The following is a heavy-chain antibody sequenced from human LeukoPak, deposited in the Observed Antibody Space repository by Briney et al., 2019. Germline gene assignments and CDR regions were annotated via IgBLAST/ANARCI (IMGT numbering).Heavy chain of an antibody. CDR2: IYYTGST. D-gene: IGHD1-20*01. J-gene: IGHJ3*02. Sequence: SETLSLTCTVSGGSTSSSTYYWGWIRQPPGKDLEWIGSIYYTGSTNYNPSLKSRVTISVDTSKNQFSLKLSSVTAADTAVYYCARDRVTGSPTPSDIWGQGTMVTVSS. CDR3: ARDRVTGSPTPSDI. CDR1: GGSTSSSTYY. V-gene: IGHV4-39*07.